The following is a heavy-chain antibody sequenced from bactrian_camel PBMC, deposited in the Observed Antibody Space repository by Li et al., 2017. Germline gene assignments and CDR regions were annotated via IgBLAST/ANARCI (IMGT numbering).Heavy chain of an antibody. CDR3: VKDREAGFAWSY. J-gene: IGHJ4*01. D-gene: IGHD5*01. Sequence: HVQLVESGGGSVQSGGSLKLSCVASGYTYDGYCKGWFRQVRGKGREAIAQLDVDGRTTYDDCVRGRFTISEDNAKNTLYLQMNTLKPEDTAVYYCVKDREAGFAWSYWGQGTQVTVS. V-gene: IGHV3S1*01. CDR1: GYTYDGYC. CDR2: LDVDGRT.